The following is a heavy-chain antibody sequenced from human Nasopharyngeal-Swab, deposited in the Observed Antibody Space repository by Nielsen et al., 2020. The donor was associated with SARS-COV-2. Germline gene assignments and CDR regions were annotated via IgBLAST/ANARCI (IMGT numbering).Heavy chain of an antibody. Sequence: GESLKISCAASGFTFSSYSMNWVRQAPGKGLEWVSSISSSSSYIYYADSVKGRFTISRDNAKNSLYLQMNSLRAEDTAVYYCARFGGCSSTSCYITFDAFDIWGQGTMVTVSS. J-gene: IGHJ3*02. V-gene: IGHV3-21*01. CDR1: GFTFSSYS. CDR3: ARFGGCSSTSCYITFDAFDI. CDR2: ISSSSSYI. D-gene: IGHD2-2*02.